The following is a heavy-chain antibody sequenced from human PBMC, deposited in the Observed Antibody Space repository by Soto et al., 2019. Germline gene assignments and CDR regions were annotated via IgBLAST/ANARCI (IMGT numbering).Heavy chain of an antibody. V-gene: IGHV4-59*01. J-gene: IGHJ4*02. CDR2: IYYSGST. CDR3: ARFQLWPPYYFDY. D-gene: IGHD5-18*01. CDR1: GGSISSYY. Sequence: SETLSLTCTVSGGSISSYYWSWIRQPPGKGLEWIGYIYYSGSTNYNPSLKSRVTISVGTSKNQFSLKLSSVTAADTAVYYCARFQLWPPYYFDYWGQGTPVTVSS.